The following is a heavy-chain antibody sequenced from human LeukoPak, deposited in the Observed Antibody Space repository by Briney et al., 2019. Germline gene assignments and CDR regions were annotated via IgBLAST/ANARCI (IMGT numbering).Heavy chain of an antibody. J-gene: IGHJ3*02. CDR1: HYSINSGDY. D-gene: IGHD4-17*01. CDR3: VRNNSAVTTSRHDTFDI. V-gene: IGHV4-38-2*01. Sequence: SETLSLTCAVSHYSINSGDYWGWIRQPPGKGLEWIGSIYHSGSTYYNPSLKSRVTISVDTSKNQFSLKLSSVTAADTAVYYCVRNNSAVTTSRHDTFDIWGQGTLVTVSS. CDR2: IYHSGST.